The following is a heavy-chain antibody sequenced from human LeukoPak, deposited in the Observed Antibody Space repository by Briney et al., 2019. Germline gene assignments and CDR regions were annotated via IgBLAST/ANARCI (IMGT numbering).Heavy chain of an antibody. CDR2: IKQDGSEK. CDR1: GFTFSSYG. J-gene: IGHJ3*02. V-gene: IGHV3-7*01. D-gene: IGHD3-3*01. CDR3: ARGGRFYDFWSGSLVFDI. Sequence: QSGGSLRLSCAASGFTFSSYGMHWVRQAPGKGLEWVANIKQDGSEKYYVDSVKGRFTISRDNVKNSLYLQMNSLRAEDTAVYYCARGGRFYDFWSGSLVFDIWGQGTMVTVSS.